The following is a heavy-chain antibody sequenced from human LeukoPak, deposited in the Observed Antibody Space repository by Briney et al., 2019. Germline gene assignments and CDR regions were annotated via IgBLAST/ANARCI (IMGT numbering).Heavy chain of an antibody. V-gene: IGHV1-2*02. J-gene: IGHJ4*02. D-gene: IGHD4-17*01. CDR1: GYTFTGYY. CDR2: IYPNSGGT. CDR3: TRPADYGDYQIVFDY. Sequence: ASVKVSCKASGYTFTGYYMHWVRQAPGQGLEWMGWIYPNSGGTNYAQKFQGRVTMTRDTSISTAYMELSRLRSDDTAVYYCTRPADYGDYQIVFDYWGQGTLVTVSS.